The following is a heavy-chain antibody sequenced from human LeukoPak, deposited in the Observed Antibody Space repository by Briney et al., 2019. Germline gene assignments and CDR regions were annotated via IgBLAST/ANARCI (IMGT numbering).Heavy chain of an antibody. V-gene: IGHV3-30*04. J-gene: IGHJ3*02. CDR1: GFTFSSYA. D-gene: IGHD3-22*01. CDR2: ISYGGSNK. Sequence: PGGSLRLSCAASGFTFSSYAMHWVRQAPGKGLEWVAVISYGGSNKYYADSVKGRFTISRDNSNTTLYLQMNSLRAEDTAVYYGARVLPEPNYYDSSGPHDAFDIWGQGTMVTVSS. CDR3: ARVLPEPNYYDSSGPHDAFDI.